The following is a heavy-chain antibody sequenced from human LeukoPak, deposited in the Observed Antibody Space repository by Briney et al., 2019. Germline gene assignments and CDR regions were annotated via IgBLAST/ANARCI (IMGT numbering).Heavy chain of an antibody. CDR2: IIPIFHTT. CDR1: GGTFSSYA. Sequence: ASVKVSCKTSGGTFSSYAISWVRQAPGQGLELMGRIIPIFHTTNYAQKFQGRVTITTDESTSTAYMELSSLRSEDTAVYYCARDIPGSSGYFNDAFDIWGQGTMVTVSS. CDR3: ARDIPGSSGYFNDAFDI. D-gene: IGHD3-22*01. V-gene: IGHV1-69*05. J-gene: IGHJ3*02.